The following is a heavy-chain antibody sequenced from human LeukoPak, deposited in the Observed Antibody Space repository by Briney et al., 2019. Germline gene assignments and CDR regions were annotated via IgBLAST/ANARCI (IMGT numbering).Heavy chain of an antibody. V-gene: IGHV5-51*01. Sequence: GESLKISCRGSGYSFTSYWIGWVRQMPGKGLEWVGIIYPDDSDTRYSPSFQDQVTISADKSISTAYLQWSSLKPSDTAMYYCARHYPGGDYFIDYWGQGTLVTVSS. CDR1: GYSFTSYW. J-gene: IGHJ4*02. CDR3: ARHYPGGDYFIDY. CDR2: IYPDDSDT. D-gene: IGHD4-17*01.